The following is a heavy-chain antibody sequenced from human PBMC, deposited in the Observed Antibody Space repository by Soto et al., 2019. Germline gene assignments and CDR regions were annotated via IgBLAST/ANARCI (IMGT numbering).Heavy chain of an antibody. CDR1: GDSVSSNSAA. CDR2: TYYRSKWYN. D-gene: IGHD6-13*01. Sequence: TLSLTCAISGDSVSSNSAAWNWIRQSPSRGLDWLGRTYYRSKWYNDYAVSVKSRITINPDTSKNQFSLQLNSVTPEDTAVYYCARDFTITGMAAAVPAIDYWGQGTLVTVSS. J-gene: IGHJ4*02. CDR3: ARDFTITGMAAAVPAIDY. V-gene: IGHV6-1*01.